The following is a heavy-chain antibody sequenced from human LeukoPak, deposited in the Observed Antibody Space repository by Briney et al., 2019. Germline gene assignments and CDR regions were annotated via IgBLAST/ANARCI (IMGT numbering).Heavy chain of an antibody. CDR1: HGSISDNSYY. CDR3: ARSRRQWLVFRCGAFDI. Sequence: PSETLSLTCTVSHGSISDNSYYWGWIRQPPGKGLEWIGSVSYSGSTNYNPSLKSRVTISVDTSKNQFSLKLSSVTAADTAVYYCARSRRQWLVFRCGAFDIWGQGTMVTVSS. D-gene: IGHD6-19*01. J-gene: IGHJ3*02. CDR2: VSYSGST. V-gene: IGHV4-39*07.